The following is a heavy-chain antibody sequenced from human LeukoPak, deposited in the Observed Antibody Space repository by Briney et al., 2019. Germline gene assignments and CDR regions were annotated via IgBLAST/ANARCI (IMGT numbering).Heavy chain of an antibody. CDR2: IHSSSAYT. D-gene: IGHD4-17*01. J-gene: IGHJ4*02. CDR1: GFTFSDYY. V-gene: IGHV3-11*06. Sequence: GGSLRLSCAASGFTFSDYYMNWIRQAPGKGLEWVSYIHSSSAYTNYADSVKGRFTISRDNAKNSLYLQMNSLRAEDTAVYYCARTGDYESFDYWGQGTLVTVFS. CDR3: ARTGDYESFDY.